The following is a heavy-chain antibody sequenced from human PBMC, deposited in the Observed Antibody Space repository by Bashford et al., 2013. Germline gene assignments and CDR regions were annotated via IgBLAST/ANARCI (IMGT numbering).Heavy chain of an antibody. CDR1: GYTFTSHY. J-gene: IGHJ4*02. CDR3: ARPIYYDSSGYSTFFGY. D-gene: IGHD3-22*01. V-gene: IGHV1-46*01. CDR2: INPVGGSV. Sequence: ASVKVSCKASGYTFTSHYMHWVRQAPGQGLEWMGMINPVGGSVSYAEKFQGRVTMTRDTSTSTLYMELRSLRSDDTAVYYCARPIYYDSSGYSTFFGYWGQGTLVTVSS.